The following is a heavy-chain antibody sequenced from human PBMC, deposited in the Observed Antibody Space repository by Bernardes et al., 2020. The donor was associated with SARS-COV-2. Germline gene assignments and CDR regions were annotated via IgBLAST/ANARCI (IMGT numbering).Heavy chain of an antibody. CDR2: INHNGST. D-gene: IGHD6-13*01. V-gene: IGHV4-34*01. CDR3: ARSHSSSCCVRH. Sequence: SETLSLTCAVYGGSFSGYYWSWIRQPPGKGLEWIGEINHNGSTNYNPSLKSRVNISVDRSKNQFSLKVRSVTAADTAVYYCARSHSSSCCVRHWGQGTLVTVSS. CDR1: GGSFSGYY. J-gene: IGHJ1*01.